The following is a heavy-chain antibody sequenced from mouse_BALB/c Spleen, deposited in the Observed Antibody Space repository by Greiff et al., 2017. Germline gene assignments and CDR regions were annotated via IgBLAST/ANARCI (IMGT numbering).Heavy chain of an antibody. CDR1: GFNIKDTY. CDR3: ARESIYYDYDGRFDY. V-gene: IGHV14-3*02. J-gene: IGHJ2*01. Sequence: DVQLQESGAELVKPGASVKLSCTASGFNIKDTYMHWVKQRPEQGLEWIGRIDPANGNTKYDPKFQGKATITADTSSNTAYLQLSSLTSEDTAVYYCARESIYYDYDGRFDYWGQGTTLTVSS. CDR2: IDPANGNT. D-gene: IGHD2-4*01.